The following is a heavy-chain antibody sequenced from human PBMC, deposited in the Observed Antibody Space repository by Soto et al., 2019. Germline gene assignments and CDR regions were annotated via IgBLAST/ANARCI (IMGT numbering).Heavy chain of an antibody. CDR2: ISSSSDYT. V-gene: IGHV3-11*05. D-gene: IGHD3-22*01. CDR3: AREDYYDGSGYSSY. Sequence: QVQLVESGGGLVKPGGSLRLSCAASGFTFSDYYMSWIRQAPGKGLEWISYISSSSDYTNYADSVKGRFTISRDNAKNSLYLQMNSLRAEDTAVYYCAREDYYDGSGYSSYWGQVTLVSVSS. CDR1: GFTFSDYY. J-gene: IGHJ4*02.